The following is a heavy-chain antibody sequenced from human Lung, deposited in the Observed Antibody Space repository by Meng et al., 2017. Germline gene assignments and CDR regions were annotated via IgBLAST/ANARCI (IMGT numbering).Heavy chain of an antibody. CDR1: GASISSSNW. D-gene: IGHD3-10*01. CDR2: IYHSGST. CDR3: ARGSITMVRGVSVFDP. J-gene: IGHJ5*02. Sequence: QVKQRRSGPGRVRPSVSPSLSCAVAGASISSSNWGSWVRQPPGKGLEWIGEIYHSGSTNYNPSLKSRVTISVDKSKNQFSLKLSSVTAADTAVYYCARGSITMVRGVSVFDPWGQGTLVTVSS. V-gene: IGHV4-4*02.